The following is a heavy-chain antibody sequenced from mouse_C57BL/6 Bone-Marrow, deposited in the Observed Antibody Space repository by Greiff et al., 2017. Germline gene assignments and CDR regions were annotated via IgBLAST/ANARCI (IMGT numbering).Heavy chain of an antibody. Sequence: VQLQQSGAELVRPGASVKLSCKASGYTFTDYYINWVKQRPGQGLEWIARIYPGSGNTYYNEKFKGKATLTAEKSSSTAYMQLSSLTSEDSAVYFCAISGSSYFDYWGQGTTLTVSS. J-gene: IGHJ2*01. D-gene: IGHD1-1*01. CDR1: GYTFTDYY. V-gene: IGHV1-76*01. CDR3: AISGSSYFDY. CDR2: IYPGSGNT.